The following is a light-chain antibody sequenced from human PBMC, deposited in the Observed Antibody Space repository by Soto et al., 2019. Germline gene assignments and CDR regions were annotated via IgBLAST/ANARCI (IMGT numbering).Light chain of an antibody. Sequence: DIQLTQSPSFLSASVGDRVTITCRASQGISSYLAWYQQKPGKAPKLLIYAASTLQSGVPSRFSGSGSGTEFPLTITTLQPEDFATYYCKHLKISPPPTFGGGTKGEIK. CDR3: KHLKISPPPT. J-gene: IGKJ4*01. CDR1: QGISSY. CDR2: AAS. V-gene: IGKV1-9*01.